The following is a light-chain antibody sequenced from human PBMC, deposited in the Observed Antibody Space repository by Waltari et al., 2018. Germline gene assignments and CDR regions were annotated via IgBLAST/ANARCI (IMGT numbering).Light chain of an antibody. J-gene: IGKJ2*01. V-gene: IGKV1-5*01. CDR2: DGY. CDR1: QNIGTW. Sequence: IAMTQSPSTLSASVGDSVTITCRASQNIGTWVAWYQQKPGKAPKRLIVDGYTLESGVPSSFSGSASGTDFTLTINSLQPDDFASYFCQQYNSYLSSFGQGTKLEI. CDR3: QQYNSYLSS.